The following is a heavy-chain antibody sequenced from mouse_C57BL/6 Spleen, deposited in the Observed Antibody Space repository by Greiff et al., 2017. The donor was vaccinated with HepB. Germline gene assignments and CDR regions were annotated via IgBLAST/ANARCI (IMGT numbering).Heavy chain of an antibody. V-gene: IGHV3-6*01. CDR3: ARDRYDGYYY. CDR2: ISYDGSN. J-gene: IGHJ2*01. D-gene: IGHD2-3*01. CDR1: GYSITSGYY. Sequence: EVQLQESGPGLVKPSQSLSLTCSVTGYSITSGYYWSWIRQIPGNKLEWMGYISYDGSNNYNPSLKNRTSITRDTSKNPFFLKLNSVTTEDTATYYCARDRYDGYYYWGQGTTLTVSS.